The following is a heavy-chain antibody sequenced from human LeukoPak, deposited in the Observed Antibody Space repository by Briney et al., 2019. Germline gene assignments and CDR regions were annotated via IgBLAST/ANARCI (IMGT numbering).Heavy chain of an antibody. J-gene: IGHJ6*02. V-gene: IGHV3-30-3*01. CDR2: ISYDGSNK. CDR3: AREYSNNRYYYGMDV. Sequence: GGSLRLSCAASGFTFSSYAMHWVRQAPGKGLEWVAVISYDGSNKYYADSVKGRFTISRDNSKNTLYLQMNSLRAEDTAVYYCAREYSNNRYYYGMDVWGQGTTVTVSS. D-gene: IGHD4-11*01. CDR1: GFTFSSYA.